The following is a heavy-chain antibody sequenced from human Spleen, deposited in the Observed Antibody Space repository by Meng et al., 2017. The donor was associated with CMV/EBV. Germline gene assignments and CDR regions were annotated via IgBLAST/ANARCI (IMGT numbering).Heavy chain of an antibody. CDR2: IGSSSIYI. Sequence: STWYSVREAPVTWLERASAIGSSSIYIYYADSVNSRFTLSSDNAKTSLYLQMISLSAEDTAVYYCARARGYCSSTSCYRFRYAFDIWGQGTMVTVSS. CDR3: ARARGYCSSTSCYRFRYAFDI. CDR1: ST. J-gene: IGHJ3*02. V-gene: IGHV3-21*01. D-gene: IGHD2-2*02.